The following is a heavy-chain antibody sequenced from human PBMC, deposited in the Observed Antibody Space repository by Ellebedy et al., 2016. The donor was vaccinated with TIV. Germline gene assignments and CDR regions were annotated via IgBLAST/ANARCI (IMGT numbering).Heavy chain of an antibody. J-gene: IGHJ4*02. V-gene: IGHV1-3*01. CDR1: GYTFTSYA. D-gene: IGHD6-13*01. CDR3: ARGFRYSSSWFYYFDY. Sequence: ASVKVSXKASGYTFTSYAMHWVRQAPGQRLEWMGWINAGNGNTKYSQKFQGRVTITRDTSASTAYMELSSLRSEDTAVYYCARGFRYSSSWFYYFDYWGQGTLVTVSS. CDR2: INAGNGNT.